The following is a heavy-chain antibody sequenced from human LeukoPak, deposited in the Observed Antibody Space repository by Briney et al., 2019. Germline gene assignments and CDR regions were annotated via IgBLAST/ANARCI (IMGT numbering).Heavy chain of an antibody. V-gene: IGHV4-59*01. CDR2: IFYSGDT. Sequence: PSETLSLTCTGSGGSFSNYYWTWIRQSPGRGLERIWYIFYSGDTNYNPSLKSRAIMSLDTSKNQFSLSLNSVTAADTAVYYCARVGVYFTLDIVVVPAATGGPFDAFDIWGQGTMVTVSS. CDR1: GGSFSNYY. CDR3: ARVGVYFTLDIVVVPAATGGPFDAFDI. J-gene: IGHJ3*02. D-gene: IGHD2-2*01.